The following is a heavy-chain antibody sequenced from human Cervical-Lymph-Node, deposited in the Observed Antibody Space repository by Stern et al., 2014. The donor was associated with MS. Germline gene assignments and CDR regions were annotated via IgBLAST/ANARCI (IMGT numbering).Heavy chain of an antibody. CDR1: GYSFTSYW. V-gene: IGHV5-51*01. CDR2: IYPGDSDT. J-gene: IGHJ4*02. D-gene: IGHD3-3*01. CDR3: ARQSTIFGVVIAFDY. Sequence: MQLVQSGAEVKKPGESLKISCKGSGYSFTSYWIGWVRQMPGKGLEWMGIIYPGDSDTRYSPSFQGQVTISADKSISTAYLQWSSLKASDTAMYYCARQSTIFGVVIAFDYWGQGTLVTVSS.